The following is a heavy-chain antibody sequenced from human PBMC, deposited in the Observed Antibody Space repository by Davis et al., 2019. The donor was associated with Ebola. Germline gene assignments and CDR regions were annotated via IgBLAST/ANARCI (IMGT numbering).Heavy chain of an antibody. CDR3: ARGGRITIFGVVIRGGFDP. V-gene: IGHV4-59*11. D-gene: IGHD3-3*01. Sequence: PSETLSLTCTVSGGSISSHYWSWIRQPPGKGLEWIGYIYYSGSTNYNPSLKSRVTISVDTSKNQFSLKLSSVTAADTAVYYCARGGRITIFGVVIRGGFDPWGQGTLVTVSS. CDR1: GGSISSHY. J-gene: IGHJ5*02. CDR2: IYYSGST.